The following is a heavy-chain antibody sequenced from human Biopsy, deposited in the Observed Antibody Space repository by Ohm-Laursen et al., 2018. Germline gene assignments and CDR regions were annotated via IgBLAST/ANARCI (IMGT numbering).Heavy chain of an antibody. D-gene: IGHD6-13*01. J-gene: IGHJ4*02. CDR1: GFTFSNYA. CDR2: VGGSGDST. Sequence: GSLRLSCAAFGFTFSNYAMTWVRQAPGKGLGWVSGVGGSGDSTYYADSVKGRFSISRDNSNNTLYLQMNSLRVDDTAVYYCAKTRGEARAAANFWGQGTLVTVSS. V-gene: IGHV3-23*01. CDR3: AKTRGEARAAANF.